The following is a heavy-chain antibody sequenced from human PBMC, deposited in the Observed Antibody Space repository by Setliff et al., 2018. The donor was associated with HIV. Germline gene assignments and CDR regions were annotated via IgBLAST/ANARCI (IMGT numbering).Heavy chain of an antibody. CDR1: GGSISGGGYY. V-gene: IGHV4-39*07. CDR3: MRGRSITIFGVAYFDF. D-gene: IGHD3-3*01. CDR2: VYHSGTT. Sequence: PSETLSLTCTVSGGSISGGGYYWTWIRQYPGKGLEWIGSVYHSGTTYYNPSLKSRVTISVDMSNNQFSLKVTSVTAADTAVYYCMRGRSITIFGVAYFDFWGQGTQVTVSS. J-gene: IGHJ4*02.